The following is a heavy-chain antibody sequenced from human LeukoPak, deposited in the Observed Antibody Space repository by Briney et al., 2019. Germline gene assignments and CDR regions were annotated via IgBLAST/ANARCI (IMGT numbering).Heavy chain of an antibody. D-gene: IGHD3-9*01. CDR2: INHSGST. J-gene: IGHJ4*02. Sequence: SETLSLTCAVYGGSFSGYYWSWIRQPPGKGLEWIGEINHSGSTNYNPSLKSRVTISVDTSKNQFSLKLSSVTAADTAVYYCARGREYYDILTGYYGDYWGQGPLVTVSS. CDR3: ARGREYYDILTGYYGDY. CDR1: GGSFSGYY. V-gene: IGHV4-34*01.